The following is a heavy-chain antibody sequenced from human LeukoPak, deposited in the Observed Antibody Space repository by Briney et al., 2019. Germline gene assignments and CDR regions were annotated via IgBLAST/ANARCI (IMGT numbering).Heavy chain of an antibody. CDR2: ISGSGGST. CDR3: AKVLEYYYDSSGPGGFDY. D-gene: IGHD3-22*01. J-gene: IGHJ4*02. CDR1: GFTFSSYS. Sequence: PGGSLRLSCAASGFTFSSYSMNWVRQAPGKGLEWVSAISGSGGSTYYADSVKGRFTISGDNSKNTLYLQMNSLRAEDTAVYYCAKVLEYYYDSSGPGGFDYWGQGTLVTVSS. V-gene: IGHV3-23*01.